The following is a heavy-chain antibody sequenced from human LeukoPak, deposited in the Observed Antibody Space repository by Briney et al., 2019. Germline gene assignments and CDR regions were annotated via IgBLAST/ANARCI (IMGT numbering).Heavy chain of an antibody. J-gene: IGHJ4*02. D-gene: IGHD6-19*01. Sequence: GGSLRLSCAASGFTFSSHSMNWVRQAPGKGLEWVSSISSSSSYIYYADSVKGRFTISRDNAKNSLYLQMNSLRAEDTAVYYCARDHSSGFSLPGNWGQGTLVTVSS. CDR3: ARDHSSGFSLPGN. CDR1: GFTFSSHS. V-gene: IGHV3-21*01. CDR2: ISSSSSYI.